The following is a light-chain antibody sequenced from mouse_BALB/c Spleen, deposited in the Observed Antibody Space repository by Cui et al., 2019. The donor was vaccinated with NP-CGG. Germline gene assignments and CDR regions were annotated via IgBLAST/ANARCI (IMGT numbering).Light chain of an antibody. CDR1: TGTVTTSNY. CDR2: GTN. V-gene: IGLV1*01. J-gene: IGLJ1*01. CDR3: ALWYSNHWV. Sequence: QAVVTQEYAITTSLGETVTLTCRSSTGTVTTSNYANWVQEKPDHLFTGLIGGTNNRAPGIPARFSGSLIGDKAALTITGAQTEDEAIYFCALWYSNHWVFGGGTKLTVL.